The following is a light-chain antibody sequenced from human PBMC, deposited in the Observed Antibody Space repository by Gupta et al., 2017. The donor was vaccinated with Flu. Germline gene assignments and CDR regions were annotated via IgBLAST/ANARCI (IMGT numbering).Light chain of an antibody. Sequence: VLPQSPGTLSLSPGERATLSCRASQSVSSSYLAWYQQKPGQAPRLLIYGASSRATGIPDRFSGSGSGTDFTLTVSRLEPEDSAVYYCQQYGRAPRTFGQGTKLEIK. CDR2: GAS. J-gene: IGKJ2*01. CDR3: QQYGRAPRT. V-gene: IGKV3-20*01. CDR1: QSVSSSY.